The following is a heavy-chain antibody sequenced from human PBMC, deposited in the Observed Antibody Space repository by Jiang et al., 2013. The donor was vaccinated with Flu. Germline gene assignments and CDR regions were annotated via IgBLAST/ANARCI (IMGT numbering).Heavy chain of an antibody. D-gene: IGHD3-16*01. CDR1: GYTFTGHY. CDR2: SNPNSGGS. Sequence: AEVKKPGASVKVSCKGSGYTFTGHYIHWVRQAPGQGLEWMGWSNPNSGGSNHAQTFEGRVTMTRDTSVSTVYLELSRLRSDDTAVYYCARAAIMITSLGAFDIWGQGTTVTVSS. V-gene: IGHV1-2*02. J-gene: IGHJ3*02. CDR3: ARAAIMITSLGAFDI.